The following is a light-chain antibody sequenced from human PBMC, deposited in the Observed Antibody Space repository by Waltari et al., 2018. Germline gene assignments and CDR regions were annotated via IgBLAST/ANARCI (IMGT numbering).Light chain of an antibody. CDR2: DTS. CDR3: LLAYSLARLWV. Sequence: QAVVTQEPSLTVSPGGTVTLTCGSSTGPVTSGHYAFWFQQKAGQAPRALIYDTSNRSSWTPARFSGSLRGGKAALTLSGAQPEDEAEYHCLLAYSLARLWVFGGGTRLTVL. J-gene: IGLJ3*02. CDR1: TGPVTSGHY. V-gene: IGLV7-46*01.